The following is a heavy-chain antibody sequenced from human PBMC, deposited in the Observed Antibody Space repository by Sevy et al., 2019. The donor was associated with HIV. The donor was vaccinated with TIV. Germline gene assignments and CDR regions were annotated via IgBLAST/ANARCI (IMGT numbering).Heavy chain of an antibody. CDR2: ISGSGGST. CDR1: GFTFSSYA. Sequence: GGSLRLSCAASGFTFSSYAMSWVRQAPGKGLEWVSAISGSGGSTYYADSVKGRFTISRDNSKNTLYRQMNSLRAEDTAVYSCAKKITIFGVVISYGMDVWGQGTTVTVSS. CDR3: AKKITIFGVVISYGMDV. J-gene: IGHJ6*02. V-gene: IGHV3-23*01. D-gene: IGHD3-3*01.